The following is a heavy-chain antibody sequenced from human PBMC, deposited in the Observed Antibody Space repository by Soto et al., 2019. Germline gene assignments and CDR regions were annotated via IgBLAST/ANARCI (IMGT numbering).Heavy chain of an antibody. J-gene: IGHJ4*02. Sequence: SEPLSLTCTVSDGSISSSSDCWVWIRQPPGQGLEWIGSIYYSGSTYYNPSLKSRVTISVDTSKNQFSLKLSSVTAADTAVYYCARHVHVNDILTGYYFFDYWGQGTLVTVSS. V-gene: IGHV4-39*01. D-gene: IGHD3-9*01. CDR3: ARHVHVNDILTGYYFFDY. CDR1: DGSISSSSDC. CDR2: IYYSGST.